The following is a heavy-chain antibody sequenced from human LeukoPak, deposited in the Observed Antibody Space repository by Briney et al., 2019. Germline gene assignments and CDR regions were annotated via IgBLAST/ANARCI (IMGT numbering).Heavy chain of an antibody. D-gene: IGHD5-24*01. V-gene: IGHV3-21*01. CDR3: ARGGWLQLLMEPLYYFDY. Sequence: PGGSLRLSCAASGFTFSSYSMNWVRQAPGKGLEWVSSISSSSSYIYYADSVKGRFTISRDNAKNSLYLQMNGLRAEDTAVYYCARGGWLQLLMEPLYYFDYWGQGTLVTVSS. CDR2: ISSSSSYI. CDR1: GFTFSSYS. J-gene: IGHJ4*02.